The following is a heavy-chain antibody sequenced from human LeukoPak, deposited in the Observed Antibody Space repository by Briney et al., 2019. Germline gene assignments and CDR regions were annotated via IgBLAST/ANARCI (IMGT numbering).Heavy chain of an antibody. D-gene: IGHD6-19*01. V-gene: IGHV3-23*01. Sequence: GGSLRLSCAASGFNFSSFGVNWVRQGPGKGLEWVSGVSFIISTWSADSVKGRFTISRDNSKNTVYLQMNSLRDDDTAVYYCAKGTSSLNYDAFDIWGQGTLVTVSS. CDR2: VSFIIST. J-gene: IGHJ3*02. CDR1: GFNFSSFG. CDR3: AKGTSSLNYDAFDI.